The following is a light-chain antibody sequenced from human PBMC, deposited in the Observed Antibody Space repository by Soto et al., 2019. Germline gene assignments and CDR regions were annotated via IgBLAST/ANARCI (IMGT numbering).Light chain of an antibody. CDR3: SSYAGSFYV. V-gene: IGLV2-8*01. CDR2: EVS. J-gene: IGLJ1*01. CDR1: SSDVGGYNY. Sequence: QSVLTRPPSASGSPGQSVTISCTGTSSDVGGYNYVSWYQQHPGKAPKLMIYEVSKRPSGVPDRFSGSKSGNTASLTVSGLQAEDEADYYCSSYAGSFYVFGTGTKVTVL.